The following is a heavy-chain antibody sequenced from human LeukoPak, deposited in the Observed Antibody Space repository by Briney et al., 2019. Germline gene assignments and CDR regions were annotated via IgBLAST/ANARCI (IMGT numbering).Heavy chain of an antibody. CDR3: AKTTTGYSSGRFPGWPVDY. V-gene: IGHV3-23*01. D-gene: IGHD6-19*01. CDR1: GFTFSSYA. CDR2: IFGSGGST. Sequence: GGSLRLSCAASGFTFSSYAMYWVRQASGKGLEWVSGIFGSGGSTHYADSVKGRFTISRDNSKNTVYLQMNSLRAEDTAVYYCAKTTTGYSSGRFPGWPVDYWGQGTLVTVSS. J-gene: IGHJ4*02.